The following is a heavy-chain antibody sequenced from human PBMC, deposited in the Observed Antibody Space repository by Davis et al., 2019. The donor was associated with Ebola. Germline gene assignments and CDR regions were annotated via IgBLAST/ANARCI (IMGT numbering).Heavy chain of an antibody. Sequence: GESLKISCAASGFTFSSYWMSWVRQAPGKGLEWVANIKQDGSEKYYVDSVKGRFTISRDNAKNSLYLQMNSLRAEDTAVYYCARDPTPTMIVVGDVWGQGTTVTVSS. CDR2: IKQDGSEK. CDR3: ARDPTPTMIVVGDV. D-gene: IGHD3-22*01. CDR1: GFTFSSYW. V-gene: IGHV3-7*03. J-gene: IGHJ6*02.